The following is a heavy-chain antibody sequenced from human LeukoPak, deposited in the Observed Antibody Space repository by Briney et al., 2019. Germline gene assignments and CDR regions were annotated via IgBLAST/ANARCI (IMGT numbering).Heavy chain of an antibody. CDR2: IYWDDDK. CDR1: GFSLSTSGVG. CDR3: AHRRSGERYFHY. V-gene: IGHV2-5*02. J-gene: IGHJ4*02. D-gene: IGHD4-17*01. Sequence: ESGPTLLKPTQTLTLTCTFSGFSLSTSGVGVGWIRQPPGKALEWLTLIYWDDDKRYSPSLKSRLTITKDTSKNQVVLTMTNMDLVDTATYYCAHRRSGERYFHYWGQGTLVTVSS.